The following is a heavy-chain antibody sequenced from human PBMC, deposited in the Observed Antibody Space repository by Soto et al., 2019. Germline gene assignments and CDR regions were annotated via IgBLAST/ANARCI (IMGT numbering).Heavy chain of an antibody. J-gene: IGHJ4*02. CDR2: IYYSGST. V-gene: IGHV4-30-4*01. Sequence: SETLSLTCTVSGGSISSGDYYWSWIRQPPGKGLEWIGYIYYSGSTYYNPSLKSRVTISVDTSKNQFSLKLSSVTAADTAVYYCARRYYYGSGSYYNYPPTSPKFDYWGQGTLVTVSS. CDR3: ARRYYYGSGSYYNYPPTSPKFDY. D-gene: IGHD3-10*01. CDR1: GGSISSGDYY.